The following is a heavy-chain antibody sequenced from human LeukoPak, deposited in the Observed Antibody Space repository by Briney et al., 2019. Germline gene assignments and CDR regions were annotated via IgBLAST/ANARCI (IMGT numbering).Heavy chain of an antibody. V-gene: IGHV3-11*03. Sequence: GGSLRLSCAVSGFTFSDYYMSWVRQAQGKGREWVSYISSGSSYTKYADSVKGRFTISRGNAKNSLYLQMNSLRAEDTAVYYCARNYYYDNSGYYYPYYGMDVWGQGTTVTVSS. CDR2: ISSGSSYT. CDR1: GFTFSDYY. D-gene: IGHD3-22*01. J-gene: IGHJ6*02. CDR3: ARNYYYDNSGYYYPYYGMDV.